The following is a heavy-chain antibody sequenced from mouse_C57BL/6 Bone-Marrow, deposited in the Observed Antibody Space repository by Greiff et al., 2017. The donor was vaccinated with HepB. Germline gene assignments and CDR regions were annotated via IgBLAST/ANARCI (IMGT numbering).Heavy chain of an antibody. J-gene: IGHJ3*01. V-gene: IGHV5-9*01. CDR3: ARQERWLRFAY. CDR2: ISGGGGNT. D-gene: IGHD2-2*01. CDR1: GFTFSSYT. Sequence: VKLVESGGGLVKPGGSLKLSCAASGFTFSSYTMSWVRQTPEKRLEWVATISGGGGNTYYPDSVKGRFTISRDNAKNTLYLQMSSLRSEDTALYYCARQERWLRFAYWGQGTLVTVSA.